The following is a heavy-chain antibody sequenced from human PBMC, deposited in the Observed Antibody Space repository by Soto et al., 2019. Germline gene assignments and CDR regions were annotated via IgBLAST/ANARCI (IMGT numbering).Heavy chain of an antibody. J-gene: IGHJ3*02. Sequence: PGGSLRLSCAASGFAFSSHPMSWVRQAPEKGLEWVAGISDGGDLTYNADSVRGRFTISRDNSRNTLYLQMNSLRAEDTAVYYCERRVIGSSRAFDIWGQGTMVTV. CDR2: ISDGGDLT. CDR1: GFAFSSHP. D-gene: IGHD3-10*01. CDR3: ERRVIGSSRAFDI. V-gene: IGHV3-23*01.